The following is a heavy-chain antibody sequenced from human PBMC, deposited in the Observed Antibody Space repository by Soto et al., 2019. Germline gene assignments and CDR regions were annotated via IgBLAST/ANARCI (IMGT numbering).Heavy chain of an antibody. CDR1: GYTFTSYG. D-gene: IGHD3-10*01. Sequence: ASVKVSCKASGYTFTSYGISWVRQAPGQGLEWMGWISAYNGNTNYAQKLQGRVTMTTDTSTSTAYMELRSLRSDDTAVYYCARVFYGSGSYSLLGWFDPWGQGTLVTVSS. J-gene: IGHJ5*02. CDR3: ARVFYGSGSYSLLGWFDP. V-gene: IGHV1-18*01. CDR2: ISAYNGNT.